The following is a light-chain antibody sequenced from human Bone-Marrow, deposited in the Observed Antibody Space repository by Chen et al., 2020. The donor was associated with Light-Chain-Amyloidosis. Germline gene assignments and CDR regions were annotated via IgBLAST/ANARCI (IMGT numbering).Light chain of an antibody. CDR3: QSADSSGTYEVI. Sequence: SYELTQPPSVSVSPGQTARITGSGDALPTKYAYWYQQKPGQAPVLVIHRDTERPSGISERFSGSSSRTTATLTISGVQAEDEADYHCQSADSSGTYEVIFGGGTKLTVL. CDR2: RDT. V-gene: IGLV3-25*03. J-gene: IGLJ2*01. CDR1: ALPTKY.